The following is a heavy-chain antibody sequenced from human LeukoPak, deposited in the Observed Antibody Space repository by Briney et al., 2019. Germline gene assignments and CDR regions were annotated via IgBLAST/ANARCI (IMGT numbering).Heavy chain of an antibody. D-gene: IGHD3-22*01. Sequence: SETLSLTCAVYGGSFSGYHWTWIRQSPGKGLEWIGDINPSGSTYYNPSLKSRLTISVDTSKNQFSLKLRSVTAADTAVYYCARGRHDITMIVVVMTSVSYYLDVRGKGTTVTVS. CDR1: GGSFSGYH. CDR2: INPSGST. V-gene: IGHV4-34*01. CDR3: ARGRHDITMIVVVMTSVSYYLDV. J-gene: IGHJ6*03.